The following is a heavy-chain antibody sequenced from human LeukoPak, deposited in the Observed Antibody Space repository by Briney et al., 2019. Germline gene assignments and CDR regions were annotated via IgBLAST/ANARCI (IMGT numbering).Heavy chain of an antibody. Sequence: GGSLRLSCAASGFTFSGYGMHWVRQAPGKGLEWVAVIWYDGSNKYYADSVKGRFTISRDNPKNTLYLQMNSLRAEDTAVYYCARGAGYSSSWFDYWGQGTLVTVSS. CDR3: ARGAGYSSSWFDY. CDR1: GFTFSGYG. D-gene: IGHD6-13*01. V-gene: IGHV3-33*01. J-gene: IGHJ4*02. CDR2: IWYDGSNK.